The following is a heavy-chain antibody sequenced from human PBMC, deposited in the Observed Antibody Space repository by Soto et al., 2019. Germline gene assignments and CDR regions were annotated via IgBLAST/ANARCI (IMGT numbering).Heavy chain of an antibody. V-gene: IGHV1-69*02. J-gene: IGHJ4*02. CDR3: ATSYGSGSRPFDY. D-gene: IGHD3-10*01. CDR2: IIPMLGMS. Sequence: QVQLVQSGAEVKKPGSSVKVSCKASGDTFNFYTISWVRQAPGQGLEWMRRIIPMLGMSNYAQKFQDRVTIIADKSTSTAYMQLSSLRSEDTAIYYCATSYGSGSRPFDYWGQGTLVTVSS. CDR1: GDTFNFYT.